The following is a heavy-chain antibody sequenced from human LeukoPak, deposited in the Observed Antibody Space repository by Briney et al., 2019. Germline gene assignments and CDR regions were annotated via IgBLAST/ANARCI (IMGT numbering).Heavy chain of an antibody. J-gene: IGHJ4*02. Sequence: GGSLSLSCAASGFTFSSYAMSWVRQGPRRGLDWVSAITCSGGSTYFADSVKGRFTISRDNSKNTLYLQMNSLRAEDTAVYYCAKEDTAMAEYYFDYWGQGTLVTVSS. CDR2: ITCSGGST. D-gene: IGHD5-18*01. CDR3: AKEDTAMAEYYFDY. CDR1: GFTFSSYA. V-gene: IGHV3-23*01.